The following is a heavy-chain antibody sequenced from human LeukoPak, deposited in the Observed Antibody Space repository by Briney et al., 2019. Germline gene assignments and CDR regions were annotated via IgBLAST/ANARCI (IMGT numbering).Heavy chain of an antibody. J-gene: IGHJ6*03. CDR1: GGSISSGDYY. V-gene: IGHV4-30-4*08. CDR3: ARTPRTPDYYYYYMDV. Sequence: PSETLSLTCTVSGGSISSGDYYWSWIRQPPGKGLEWIGYIYYSGSTYYNPSLKSRVTISVDTSKNQFSLKLSSVTAADTAAYYCARTPRTPDYYYYYMDVWGKGTTVTVSS. CDR2: IYYSGST. D-gene: IGHD4-23*01.